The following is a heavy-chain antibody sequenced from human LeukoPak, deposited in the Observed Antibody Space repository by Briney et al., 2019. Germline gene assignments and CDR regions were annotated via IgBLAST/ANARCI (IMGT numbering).Heavy chain of an antibody. CDR3: AKDTAMVFGYFDY. Sequence: PGRSLRLSCAASGFTFSRSGMHWVRQAPGKGLEWVAVISYDGSNKYYADSVKGRFTISRDNSKNTLNLQMNSLRAEDTAVYYCAKDTAMVFGYFDYWGQGTLVTASS. D-gene: IGHD5-18*01. J-gene: IGHJ4*02. CDR1: GFTFSRSG. V-gene: IGHV3-30*18. CDR2: ISYDGSNK.